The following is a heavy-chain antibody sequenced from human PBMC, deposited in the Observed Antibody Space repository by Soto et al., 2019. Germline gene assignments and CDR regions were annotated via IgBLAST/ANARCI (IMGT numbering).Heavy chain of an antibody. CDR1: GGTFSSYT. CDR3: ETDSRAGYNPY. V-gene: IGHV1-69*02. J-gene: IGHJ1*01. Sequence: QVPLVQSGAAVKKPGSSVKVSCKASGGTFSSYTISWVRQAPGQGLEWMGRIIPILGIANYAQKFQGRVTSTADQSTSKADMEMSSVRSADTAVYYCETDSRAGYNPYWGQGTLVTVSS. D-gene: IGHD5-12*01. CDR2: IIPILGIA.